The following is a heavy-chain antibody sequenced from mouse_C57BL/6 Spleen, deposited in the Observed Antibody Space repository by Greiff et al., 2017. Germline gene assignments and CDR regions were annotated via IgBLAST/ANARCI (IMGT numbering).Heavy chain of an antibody. D-gene: IGHD2-2*01. CDR3: TRLMVTTLYFDD. CDR1: GYTFTDYE. J-gene: IGHJ2*01. CDR2: IDPDTGGT. V-gene: IGHV1-15*01. Sequence: QVQLQQSGAELVRPGASVTLSCKASGYTFTDYEMHWVKQTPVHGLEWIGAIDPDTGGTAYNQKFKGKAILTADKSSSTAYMELRSLTSEDSAVYYCTRLMVTTLYFDDWGQGTTLTVSS.